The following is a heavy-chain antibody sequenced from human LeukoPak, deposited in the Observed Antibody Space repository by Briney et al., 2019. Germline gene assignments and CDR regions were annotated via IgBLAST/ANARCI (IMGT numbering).Heavy chain of an antibody. CDR1: RYIFTSYY. Sequence: GASVKVSCKASRYIFTSYYIHWVRQAPGQGLEWMGWINPNSGGTKYAQRFQGRVTMTSDTSISTAYMELSRLSSDDTAVYFCARDRGSSWYADYWGQGTLVTVSS. J-gene: IGHJ4*02. V-gene: IGHV1-2*02. D-gene: IGHD6-13*01. CDR3: ARDRGSSWYADY. CDR2: INPNSGGT.